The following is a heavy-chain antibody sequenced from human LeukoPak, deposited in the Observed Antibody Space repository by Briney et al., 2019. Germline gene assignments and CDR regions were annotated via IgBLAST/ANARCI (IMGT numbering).Heavy chain of an antibody. CDR1: GYTLTELS. CDR3: AREDIVGAEFDY. D-gene: IGHD1-26*01. CDR2: FDPEDGET. Sequence: ASVKVSCKVSGYTLTELSMHWVRQAPGKGLEWMGGFDPEDGETIYAQKFQGRVTMTEDTSTDTAYMELSSLRAEDTAVYYCAREDIVGAEFDYWGQGTLVTVSS. J-gene: IGHJ4*02. V-gene: IGHV1-24*01.